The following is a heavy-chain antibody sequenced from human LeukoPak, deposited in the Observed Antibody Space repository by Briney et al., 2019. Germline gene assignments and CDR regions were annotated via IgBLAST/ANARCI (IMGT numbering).Heavy chain of an antibody. V-gene: IGHV3-23*01. CDR1: GGSFSGYY. J-gene: IGHJ4*02. Sequence: QASETLSLTCAVYGGSFSGYYWSWIRQPPGKGLEWVSGISSSGASTYYADSVKGRFTISRDNPKNTLYLQMNSLRAVDTAVYYCAKGGPTGDLRSPGRDWWGQGALVTVSS. CDR3: AKGGPTGDLRSPGRDW. D-gene: IGHD7-27*01. CDR2: ISSSGAST.